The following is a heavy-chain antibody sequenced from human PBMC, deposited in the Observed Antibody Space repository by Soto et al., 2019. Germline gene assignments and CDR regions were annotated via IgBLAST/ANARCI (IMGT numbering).Heavy chain of an antibody. CDR2: MNPNSGNT. CDR3: AREVAARGNDY. D-gene: IGHD2-15*01. Sequence: QVQLVQSGAEVKKPGASVKVSCKASGYTFTSCDINWVRQATGQGLEWMGWMNPNSGNTGYAQKFQGGATMPSNTPISTAYMVLSSLRPEDTAVYYFAREVAARGNDYWGQGALVTVSS. CDR1: GYTFTSCD. V-gene: IGHV1-8*01. J-gene: IGHJ4*02.